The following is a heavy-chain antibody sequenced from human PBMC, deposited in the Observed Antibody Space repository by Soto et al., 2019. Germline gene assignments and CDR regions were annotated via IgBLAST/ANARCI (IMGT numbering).Heavy chain of an antibody. J-gene: IGHJ5*02. CDR3: AKVAKSGVVIEYCES. Sequence: PGGSLRPSCETSCFTFGNYVMGWVRQAPWKGLYWFCGISSSSRRTYYADSVRGRFTISRENSKNTLYLQMDTLRADDTAVYYCAKVAKSGVVIEYCESWGQGS. CDR2: ISSSSRRT. V-gene: IGHV3-23*01. CDR1: CFTFGNYV. D-gene: IGHD3-3*01.